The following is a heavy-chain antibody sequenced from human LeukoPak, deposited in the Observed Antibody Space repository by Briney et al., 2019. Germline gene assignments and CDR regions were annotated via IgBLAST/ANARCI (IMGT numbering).Heavy chain of an antibody. CDR3: ARQMATKLDY. J-gene: IGHJ4*02. CDR1: GGSISSYY. Sequence: SETLSLTCTVSGGSISSYYWSWIRQPPGKGLEWIGYIYYSESTNYNPSLKSRVTISVDTSKNQFSLKLSSVTAADTAVYYCARQMATKLDYWGQGTLVTVSS. CDR2: IYYSEST. D-gene: IGHD5-12*01. V-gene: IGHV4-59*08.